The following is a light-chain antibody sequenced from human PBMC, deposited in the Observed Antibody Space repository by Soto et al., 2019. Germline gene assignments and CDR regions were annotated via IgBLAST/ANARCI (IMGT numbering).Light chain of an antibody. Sequence: IVLTQSPGILSLPPGERATLSCRASQSISSTYLAWYQQKPGQAPRLLIYGASSRATGIPDRFSGSGSGTEFTLTISRLEPEDFAVFYCQQYGSSPRTFGQGTKVDIK. J-gene: IGKJ1*01. CDR2: GAS. CDR3: QQYGSSPRT. V-gene: IGKV3-20*01. CDR1: QSISSTY.